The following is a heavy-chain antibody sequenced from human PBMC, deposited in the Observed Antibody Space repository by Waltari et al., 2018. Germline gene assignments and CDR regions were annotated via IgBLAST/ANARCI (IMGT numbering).Heavy chain of an antibody. J-gene: IGHJ3*02. V-gene: IGHV1-69*12. CDR3: ARAEDSSGGKDAFDI. Sequence: QVQLVQSGAEVKKPGSSVKVSCKASGCTFSSYDISWVRQARGEWLEWLGGMIPIVGTATYAKKFQGRVTITADDSPSTAYMELSSLRSEDTAVYYCARAEDSSGGKDAFDIWGQGTMVTVSS. CDR2: MIPIVGTA. D-gene: IGHD3-22*01. CDR1: GCTFSSYD.